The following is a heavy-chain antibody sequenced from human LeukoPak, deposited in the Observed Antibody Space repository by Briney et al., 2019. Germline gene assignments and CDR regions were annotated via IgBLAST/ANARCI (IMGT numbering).Heavy chain of an antibody. CDR2: INHSGST. V-gene: IGHV4-34*01. CDR3: ARGVIWFGELLYRVSLRGWFDP. J-gene: IGHJ5*02. D-gene: IGHD3-10*01. CDR1: GGSFSGYY. Sequence: TPSETLSLTCAVYGGSFSGYYWSWIRQPPGKGLEWIGEINHSGSTNYNPSLKSRVTISVDTSKNQFSLKLRSVTAADTAVYYCARGVIWFGELLYRVSLRGWFDPWGQGTLVTVSS.